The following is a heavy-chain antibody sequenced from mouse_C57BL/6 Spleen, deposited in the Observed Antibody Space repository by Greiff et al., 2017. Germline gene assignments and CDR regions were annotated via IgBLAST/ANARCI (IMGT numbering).Heavy chain of an antibody. D-gene: IGHD4-1*01. CDR2: IDPETGGT. J-gene: IGHJ3*01. CDR1: GYTFTDYE. CDR3: TRTGTVAWFAY. Sequence: VQVVESGAELVRPGASVTLSCKASGYTFTDYEMHWVKQTPVHGLEWIGAIDPETGGTAYNQKFKGKAILTSDKSSSTAYMELRSLTSEDSAVYYCTRTGTVAWFAYWGQGTLVTVSA. V-gene: IGHV1-15*01.